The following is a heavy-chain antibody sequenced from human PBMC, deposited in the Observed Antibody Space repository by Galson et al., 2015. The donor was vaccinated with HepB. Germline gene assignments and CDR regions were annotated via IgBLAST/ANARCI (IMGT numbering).Heavy chain of an antibody. CDR2: INHSGST. J-gene: IGHJ6*02. Sequence: LSLTCAVYGGSFSGYYWSWIRQPPGKGLEWIGEINHSGSTNYNPSLKSRVTISVDTSKNQFSLKLSSVTAADTAVYYCARGGRYCSSTSCYWAYYYGMDVWGQGTTVTVSS. CDR1: GGSFSGYY. V-gene: IGHV4-34*01. D-gene: IGHD2-2*01. CDR3: ARGGRYCSSTSCYWAYYYGMDV.